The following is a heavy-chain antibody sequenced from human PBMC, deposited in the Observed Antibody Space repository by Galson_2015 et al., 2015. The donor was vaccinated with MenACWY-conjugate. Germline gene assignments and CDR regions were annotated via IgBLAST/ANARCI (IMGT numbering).Heavy chain of an antibody. CDR1: GFNFSTYA. J-gene: IGHJ4*02. CDR3: ARDSYRGGYYWAFDQ. V-gene: IGHV3-30*04. D-gene: IGHD1-26*01. Sequence: SLRLSCAASGFNFSTYAIHWVRQAPGKGLEWVAIISFDGSNKYYADSVKGRFTISRDNAKNTLYLQLNSLKAEDTAVYFCARDSYRGGYYWAFDQWGQGTLVTAFS. CDR2: ISFDGSNK.